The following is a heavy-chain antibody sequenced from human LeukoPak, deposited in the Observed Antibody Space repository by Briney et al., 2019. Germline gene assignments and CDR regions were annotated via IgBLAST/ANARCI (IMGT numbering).Heavy chain of an antibody. Sequence: GGSLRLSCAASGFTFSSYAMSWVRQAPGKGLEWVSSISSSSSFIYYADSVKGRFTISRDNAKNSLYLQMNSLRAEDTAVYYCARVGSSYGFDIWGQGTMVTVSS. CDR2: ISSSSSFI. CDR3: ARVGSSYGFDI. CDR1: GFTFSSYA. D-gene: IGHD3-10*01. J-gene: IGHJ3*02. V-gene: IGHV3-21*01.